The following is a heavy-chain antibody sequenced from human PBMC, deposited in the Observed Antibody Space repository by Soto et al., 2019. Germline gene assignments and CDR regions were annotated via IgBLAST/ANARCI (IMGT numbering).Heavy chain of an antibody. CDR2: IGSGGST. J-gene: IGHJ4*02. Sequence: EVQLLESGGGLVQPGGSLRLSCAASGFTFSSYAMTWVRQARGKGLEWVSAIGSGGSTYYADSVKGRFTISRDNSRNTLYLQMNSLRADDTAVYYCAKDLGSPTVVTPELEFDYWGQGTLVTVSS. V-gene: IGHV3-23*01. D-gene: IGHD4-17*01. CDR1: GFTFSSYA. CDR3: AKDLGSPTVVTPELEFDY.